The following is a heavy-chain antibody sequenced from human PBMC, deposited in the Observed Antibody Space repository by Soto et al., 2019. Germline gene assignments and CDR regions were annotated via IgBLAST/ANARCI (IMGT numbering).Heavy chain of an antibody. Sequence: SETLSLTCTVSGGSISSYYLSWIRPPTGKGLEWIGYISFSGSTNYNPSLKSRVTISVDTSKKQVSLRLTSVTAADTALYYCATNDAGGYNSYFGYWGQGTLVTVSS. D-gene: IGHD5-12*01. J-gene: IGHJ4*02. CDR1: GGSISSYY. V-gene: IGHV4-59*01. CDR3: ATNDAGGYNSYFGY. CDR2: ISFSGST.